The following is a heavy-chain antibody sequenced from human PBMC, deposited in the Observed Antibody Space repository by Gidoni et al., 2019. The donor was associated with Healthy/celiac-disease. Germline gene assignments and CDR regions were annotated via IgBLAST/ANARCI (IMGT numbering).Heavy chain of an antibody. CDR2: IVVGSGNT. CDR1: GFTFTSSA. CDR3: AAVAGVYDSSSWYYFDY. V-gene: IGHV1-58*01. Sequence: QMQLVQSGPDVKQPGTSVKVTCKASGFTFTSSAVQGVRQARGQRLEWIGWIVVGSGNTNYAQKFQERVTITRDMSTSTAYMELSSLRSEDTAVYYCAAVAGVYDSSSWYYFDYWGQGTLVTVSS. D-gene: IGHD6-13*01. J-gene: IGHJ4*02.